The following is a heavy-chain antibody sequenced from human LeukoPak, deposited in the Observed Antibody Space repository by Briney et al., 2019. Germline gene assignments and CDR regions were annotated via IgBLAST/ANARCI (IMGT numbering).Heavy chain of an antibody. CDR1: GGSFSGYY. D-gene: IGHD3-3*01. CDR3: ARHRDFWSGPVF. J-gene: IGHJ4*02. V-gene: IGHV4-34*01. Sequence: SETLSLTCAVYGGSFSGYYWSWIRQPPGKGLEWIGEINHSGSTNYNPSLKSRVTISVDTSKNQFSLKLSSVTAADTAVYYCARHRDFWSGPVFWGQGTLVTVSS. CDR2: INHSGST.